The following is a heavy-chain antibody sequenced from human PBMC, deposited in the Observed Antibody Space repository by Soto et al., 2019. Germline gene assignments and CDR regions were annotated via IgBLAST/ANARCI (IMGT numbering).Heavy chain of an antibody. D-gene: IGHD1-26*01. CDR3: AKGLLAIVGTTLPRDAFNI. CDR1: GFSFTTYV. Sequence: RRLSCAASGFSFTTYVMHWVRQAPGKGLEWVAVISHDGSYKYYGDAVKGRFTISRDTSKNAVYLEMNSLRPEDTAVYYCAKGLLAIVGTTLPRDAFNIWGQGTMVTRLL. CDR2: ISHDGSYK. V-gene: IGHV3-30*18. J-gene: IGHJ3*02.